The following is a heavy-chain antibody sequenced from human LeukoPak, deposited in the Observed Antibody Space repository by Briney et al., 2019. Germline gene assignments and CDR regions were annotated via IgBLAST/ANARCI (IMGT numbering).Heavy chain of an antibody. CDR1: GFTFSDYY. Sequence: KPGGSLRLSCAASGFTFSDYYMSWIRQAPGKGLERVSYISSSGSTIYYADSVKGRFTISRDSAKNSLYLQMNSLRAEDAAVYYCARRGGRPKVGALDYWGQGTLVTVSS. D-gene: IGHD1-26*01. J-gene: IGHJ4*02. CDR3: ARRGGRPKVGALDY. CDR2: ISSSGSTI. V-gene: IGHV3-11*01.